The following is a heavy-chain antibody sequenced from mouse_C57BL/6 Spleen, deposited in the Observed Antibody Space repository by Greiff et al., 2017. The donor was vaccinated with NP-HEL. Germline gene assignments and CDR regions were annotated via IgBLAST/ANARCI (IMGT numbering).Heavy chain of an antibody. Sequence: VQLQQPGAELVMPGASVKLSCKASGYTFTSYWMHWVKQRPGQGLEWIGEIDPSDSYTNYNQKFKGKSTLTVDKSSSTAYMQLSSLTSEDSAVYYCAAYGPFAYWGQGTLVTVSA. CDR1: GYTFTSYW. CDR2: IDPSDSYT. CDR3: AAYGPFAY. D-gene: IGHD1-2*01. J-gene: IGHJ3*01. V-gene: IGHV1-69*01.